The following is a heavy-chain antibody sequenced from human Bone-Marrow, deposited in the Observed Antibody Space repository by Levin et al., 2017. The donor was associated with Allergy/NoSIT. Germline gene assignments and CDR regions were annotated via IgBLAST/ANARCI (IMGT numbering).Heavy chain of an antibody. CDR3: ARVLQYSYYYTDV. Sequence: SQTLSLTCTVSGVSITSGSYYWSWIRQPAGKGLEWIGHSYTSGNITYNTSLKSRVTISLDTSKNQFSLKLRSVTAADTAVYYCARVLQYSYYYTDVWGKGTMVTVSS. CDR1: GVSITSGSYY. D-gene: IGHD2-21*01. J-gene: IGHJ6*03. CDR2: SYTSGNI. V-gene: IGHV4-61*09.